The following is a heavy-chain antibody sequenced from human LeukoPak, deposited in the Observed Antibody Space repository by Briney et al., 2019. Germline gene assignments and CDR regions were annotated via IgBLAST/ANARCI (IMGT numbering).Heavy chain of an antibody. J-gene: IGHJ4*02. D-gene: IGHD4-17*01. CDR2: TSYDGTTK. CDR3: ASDPPGDYGLGF. Sequence: PGRSLRLSCAVSGFTFSSYGMHWVRQAPGKGLQWVAVTSYDGTTKDYADSVKGRFIIYRDNSKNTLYLQMNSLRVKDTAVYYCASDPPGDYGLGFWGQGTLVTVSS. V-gene: IGHV3-30*03. CDR1: GFTFSSYG.